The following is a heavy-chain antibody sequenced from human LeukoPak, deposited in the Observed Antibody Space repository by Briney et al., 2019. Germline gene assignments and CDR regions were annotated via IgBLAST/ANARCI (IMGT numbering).Heavy chain of an antibody. J-gene: IGHJ4*02. V-gene: IGHV4-59*01. D-gene: IGHD4-23*01. CDR1: GGSISSYY. CDR2: IYYSGST. CDR3: ARGDYGGSDY. Sequence: PSETLSLTRTVSGGSISSYYWSWIRPPPGKGRGWVGYIYYSGSTNYNPSLKSRVTISVDTSKNQFSLKLSSVTAADTAVYYCARGDYGGSDYWGQGTLVTVSS.